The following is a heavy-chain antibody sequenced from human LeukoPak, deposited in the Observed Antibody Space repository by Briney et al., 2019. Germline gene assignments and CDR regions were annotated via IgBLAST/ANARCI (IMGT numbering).Heavy chain of an antibody. Sequence: SETLSLTCTVSGGSISSYYWSWIRQPPGKGLEWIGYIYYSGSTNYNPSLKSRDTISVDTSKNQFSLKLSSVTAADTAVYYCARITKDYDILTGYYYPIGYNFDYWGQGTLVTVSS. D-gene: IGHD3-9*01. V-gene: IGHV4-59*01. CDR3: ARITKDYDILTGYYYPIGYNFDY. CDR2: IYYSGST. J-gene: IGHJ4*02. CDR1: GGSISSYY.